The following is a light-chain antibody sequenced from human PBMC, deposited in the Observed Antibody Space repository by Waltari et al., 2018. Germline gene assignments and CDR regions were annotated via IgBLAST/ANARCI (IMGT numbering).Light chain of an antibody. CDR2: DAS. V-gene: IGKV1-33*01. J-gene: IGKJ4*01. CDR3: QQSYNTPLT. Sequence: DIQMTQSPSSLSASVGDTVTITCQANHDISDYLNWYQQKPGKAPNLLISDASHLEAGVPSRFSGSGYGTDFTLTISSLQPEDFASYHCQQSYNTPLTFGGGTRVYIK. CDR1: HDISDY.